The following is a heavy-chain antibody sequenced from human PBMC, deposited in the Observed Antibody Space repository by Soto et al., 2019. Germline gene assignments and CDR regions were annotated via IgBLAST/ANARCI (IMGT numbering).Heavy chain of an antibody. CDR3: ARMEGVPWYFYL. Sequence: QVQLVESGGGVVQPGRSLRLSCAASGFTFSTYGMHWVRQAPGKGLDWVAVVSYDGSTKYYADSLKGRFTISRDNSKNTLYLQMNSLRPEDTAVYYRARMEGVPWYFYLWGRGTLVTVSS. V-gene: IGHV3-30*03. CDR1: GFTFSTYG. D-gene: IGHD3-10*01. CDR2: VSYDGSTK. J-gene: IGHJ2*01.